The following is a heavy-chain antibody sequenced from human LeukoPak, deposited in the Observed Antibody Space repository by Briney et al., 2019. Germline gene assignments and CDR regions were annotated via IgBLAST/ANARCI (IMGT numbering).Heavy chain of an antibody. CDR2: IYYSGST. CDR1: GGSISSSSYY. CDR3: ARLNIVATGLDY. Sequence: SETLSLTCTVSGGSISSSSYYWGWIRQPPGKGLEWIGSIYYSGSTYYNPSLKSRITISVDTSKNQFSLKLSSVTAADTAVHYCARLNIVATGLDYWGQGTLVTVSS. V-gene: IGHV4-39*01. J-gene: IGHJ4*02. D-gene: IGHD5-12*01.